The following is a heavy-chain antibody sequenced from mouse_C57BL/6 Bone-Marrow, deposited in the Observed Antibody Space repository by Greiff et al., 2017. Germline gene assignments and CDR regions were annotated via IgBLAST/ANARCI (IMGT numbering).Heavy chain of an antibody. CDR2: IDPENGDT. Sequence: VQLQQSGAELVRPGASVKLSCTASGFNIKDDYMHWVKQRPEQGLEWIGWIDPENGDTEYASKFQGKATITADTSSNTAYLQLSSLTSEDTAVYYCTNGGRDYWGQGTSVTVSS. CDR1: GFNIKDDY. CDR3: TNGGRDY. V-gene: IGHV14-4*01. J-gene: IGHJ4*01.